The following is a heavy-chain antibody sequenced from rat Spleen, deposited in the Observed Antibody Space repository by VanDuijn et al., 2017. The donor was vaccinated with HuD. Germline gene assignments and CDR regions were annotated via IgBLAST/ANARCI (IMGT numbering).Heavy chain of an antibody. CDR3: VRENRGVDY. V-gene: IGHV4-2*01. CDR2: INKDSRTI. D-gene: IGHD1-4*01. J-gene: IGHJ2*01. Sequence: EVQLVESGGGLVQPGRSLKLSCVASGFTFNNYWMGWVRQAPGKGLEWIGEINKDSRTIKYSPSLKDKFTISRDNAQNTLYLQMSRLGSEDTALYYCVRENRGVDYWGQGVMVTVSS. CDR1: GFTFNNYW.